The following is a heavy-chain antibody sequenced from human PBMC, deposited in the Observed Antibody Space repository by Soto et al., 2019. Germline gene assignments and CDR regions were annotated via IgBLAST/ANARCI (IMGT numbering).Heavy chain of an antibody. J-gene: IGHJ6*03. CDR1: GGSISSYY. Sequence: TLSLTCTVSGGSISSYYWSWIRQPPGKGLEWIGYIYYSGSTNYNPSLKSRVTISVDTSKNQFSLKLSSVTAADTAVYYCARLPYYYSYCYMDVWGKGTTLTVSS. V-gene: IGHV4-59*01. CDR3: ARLPYYYSYCYMDV. CDR2: IYYSGST.